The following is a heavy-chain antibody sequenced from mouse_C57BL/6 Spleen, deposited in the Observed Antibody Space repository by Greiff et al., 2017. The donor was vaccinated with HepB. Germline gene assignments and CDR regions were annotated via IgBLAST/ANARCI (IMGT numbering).Heavy chain of an antibody. CDR3: ARDDYYDYDHFDY. CDR2: ISDGGSYT. CDR1: GFTFSSYA. V-gene: IGHV5-4*01. J-gene: IGHJ2*01. D-gene: IGHD2-4*01. Sequence: EVQGVESGGGLVKPGGSLKLSCAASGFTFSSYAMSWVRQTPEKRLEWVATISDGGSYTYYPDNVKGRFTISRDNAKNNLYLQMSHLKSEDTAMYYCARDDYYDYDHFDYWGQGTTLTVSS.